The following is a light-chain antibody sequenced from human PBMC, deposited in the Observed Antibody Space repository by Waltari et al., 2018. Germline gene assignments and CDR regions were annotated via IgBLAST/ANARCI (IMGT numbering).Light chain of an antibody. V-gene: IGLV2-14*03. CDR3: TSDATGSSYI. CDR2: DVS. Sequence: QSALTQPASVSGSPGQSTTISCTGTSNDVGGYNYVSWYQQHPGKAPKLMIYDVSDRPSGVSNRVSGSKSGNTASLTSSGLQAEDEAEYYCTSDATGSSYIFGGGTKVTVL. CDR1: SNDVGGYNY. J-gene: IGLJ1*01.